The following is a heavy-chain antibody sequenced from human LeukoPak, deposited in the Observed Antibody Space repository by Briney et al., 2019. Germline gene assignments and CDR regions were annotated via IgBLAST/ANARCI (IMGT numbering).Heavy chain of an antibody. V-gene: IGHV4-61*02. CDR3: AREIGYCAGGNCYFGAFDV. J-gene: IGHJ3*01. CDR1: GGSISSGSYY. Sequence: SQTLSLTCTVSGGSISSGSYYWSWIRQPAGKGLEWIGRIYTSGSTNYNPSLKSRVTISVDTSKNQFSLKLNSVTAADTAVYYCAREIGYCAGGNCYFGAFDVWGQGTMVSVSS. CDR2: IYTSGST. D-gene: IGHD2-15*01.